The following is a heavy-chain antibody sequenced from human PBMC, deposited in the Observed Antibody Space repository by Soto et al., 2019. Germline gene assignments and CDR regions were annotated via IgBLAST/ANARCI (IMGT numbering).Heavy chain of an antibody. CDR1: GYTFTSYA. D-gene: IGHD3-3*01. CDR3: ARGAELRFLEWGYYYGMDV. V-gene: IGHV1-3*01. CDR2: INAGNGNT. J-gene: IGHJ6*02. Sequence: ASVKVSCKASGYTFTSYAMHWVRQAPGQRLEWMGWINAGNGNTKYSQKFQGRVTITRDTSASTAYMELSSLRSEDTAVYYCARGAELRFLEWGYYYGMDVWGQGTTVTVS.